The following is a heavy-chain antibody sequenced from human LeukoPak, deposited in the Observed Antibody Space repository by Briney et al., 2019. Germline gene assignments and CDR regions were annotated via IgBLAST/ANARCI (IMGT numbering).Heavy chain of an antibody. Sequence: PGGSLRLSCAASGFTFSDYYMSWIRQAPGRGLEWVSYISSSGSTIYYADSVEGRFTISRDNAKNSLYLQMNSLRAEDTAVYYCARGEDYDFWSGYSVYWGQGTLVTVSS. V-gene: IGHV3-11*01. CDR3: ARGEDYDFWSGYSVY. D-gene: IGHD3-3*01. CDR1: GFTFSDYY. CDR2: ISSSGSTI. J-gene: IGHJ4*02.